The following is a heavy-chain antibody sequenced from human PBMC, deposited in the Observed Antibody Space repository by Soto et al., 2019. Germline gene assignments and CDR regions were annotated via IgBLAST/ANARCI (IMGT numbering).Heavy chain of an antibody. CDR1: GDFIGSGDYY. Sequence: SETLSLTCDVSGDFIGSGDYYWTWIRQPPXXXXXXXXXXXXXXXXXXXXSLKSRPFISLDTSKSQFFLRLTSVTAADTAMYYCARSLSSSSGYFDPWGQGTLVTVS. CDR3: ARSLSSSSGYFDP. D-gene: IGHD6-6*01. J-gene: IGHJ5*02. V-gene: IGHV4-30-4*01. CDR2: XXXXXXX.